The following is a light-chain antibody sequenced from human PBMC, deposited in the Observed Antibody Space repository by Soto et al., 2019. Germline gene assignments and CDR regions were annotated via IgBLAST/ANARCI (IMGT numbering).Light chain of an antibody. CDR1: QGIASH. V-gene: IGKV1-9*01. CDR2: AGS. J-gene: IGKJ2*01. CDR3: QQVNTFPHT. Sequence: DIQLTQSPSFLSASVGDRVTITCRASQGIASHLAWYQQTPGKAPKFLIYAGSTLESGVPSRLSGSGFGTEFTLTISSLLPEDFATYYCQQVNTFPHTFGQGTKLEIK.